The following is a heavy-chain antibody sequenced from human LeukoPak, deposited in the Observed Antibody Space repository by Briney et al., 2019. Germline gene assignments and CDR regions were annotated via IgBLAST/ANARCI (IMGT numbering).Heavy chain of an antibody. CDR3: ATSIVGAPDY. Sequence: SETLSLTCAVHGGSFSGYYWSWIRQPPGKGLEWIGEINHSGSTNYNPSLKSRVTISVDTSKNQFSLKLSSVTAADTAVYYCATSIVGAPDYWGQGTLVTVSS. V-gene: IGHV4-34*01. D-gene: IGHD1-26*01. CDR1: GGSFSGYY. J-gene: IGHJ4*02. CDR2: INHSGST.